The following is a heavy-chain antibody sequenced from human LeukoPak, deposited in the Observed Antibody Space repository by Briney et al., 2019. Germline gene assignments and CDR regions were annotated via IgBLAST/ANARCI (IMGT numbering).Heavy chain of an antibody. D-gene: IGHD3-10*01. V-gene: IGHV4-34*01. Sequence: SETLSLTCAVYGGSFSGYYWSWIRQPPGKGLEWIGEINHSGSTNYNPSLKSRVTISVDTSKNQFSLKLSSVTAADTAVYYCARDYKQCLDVWGKGTTVTISS. CDR2: INHSGST. CDR3: ARDYKQCLDV. J-gene: IGHJ6*04. CDR1: GGSFSGYY.